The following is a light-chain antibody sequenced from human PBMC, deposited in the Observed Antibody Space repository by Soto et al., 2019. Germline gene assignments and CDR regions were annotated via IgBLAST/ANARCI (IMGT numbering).Light chain of an antibody. CDR1: QSVSSSY. CDR3: QQYGSPHPMWT. CDR2: GAS. V-gene: IGKV3-20*01. J-gene: IGKJ1*01. Sequence: EIVLTQSPGTLSLSPGERATLSCRASQSVSSSYLAWYQQKPGQAPRLLIYGASSRATGIPDRFSGSGSGTDFTLTISRLEPEDFAVYYCQQYGSPHPMWTFGQGTKVEIK.